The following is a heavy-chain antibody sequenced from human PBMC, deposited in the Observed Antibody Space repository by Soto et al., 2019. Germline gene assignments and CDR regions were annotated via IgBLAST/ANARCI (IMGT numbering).Heavy chain of an antibody. J-gene: IGHJ6*02. CDR3: ARLIYYDSSGYYYYYYGMDV. CDR2: IIPIFGTA. Sequence: SVKVSCKASGGTLSSYAISWVRQAPGQGLEWMGGIIPIFGTANYAQKFQGRVTITADESTSTAYMELSSLRSEDTAVYYCARLIYYDSSGYYYYYYGMDVWGQGTTVTVSS. CDR1: GGTLSSYA. V-gene: IGHV1-69*13. D-gene: IGHD3-22*01.